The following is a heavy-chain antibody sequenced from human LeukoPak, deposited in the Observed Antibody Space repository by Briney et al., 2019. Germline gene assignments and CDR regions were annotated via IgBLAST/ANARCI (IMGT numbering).Heavy chain of an antibody. J-gene: IGHJ4*02. CDR3: AKGTTGYSSSWYDY. CDR1: GLTFSDYY. Sequence: GGSLRLSCAASGLTFSDYYMSWIRQTPGKVLEWVSYISSSGSTIYYADSVKGRFTISRDNAMNSLYLQMNSLRAEDMALYYCAKGTTGYSSSWYDYWGQGTLVTVSS. V-gene: IGHV3-11*01. CDR2: ISSSGSTI. D-gene: IGHD6-13*01.